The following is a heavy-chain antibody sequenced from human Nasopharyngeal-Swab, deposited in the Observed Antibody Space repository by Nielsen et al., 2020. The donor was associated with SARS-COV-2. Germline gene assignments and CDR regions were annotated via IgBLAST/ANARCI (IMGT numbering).Heavy chain of an antibody. CDR1: GYTFTSYD. J-gene: IGHJ6*02. Sequence: ASVKVSCKASGYTFTSYDINWVRQATGQGLERMGWMNPNSGNTGYAQKFQGRVTMTRNTSISTAYMELSSLRSEDTAVYYCARGLYSSGFSYYYYGMDVWGQGTTVTVSS. V-gene: IGHV1-8*01. D-gene: IGHD6-19*01. CDR2: MNPNSGNT. CDR3: ARGLYSSGFSYYYYGMDV.